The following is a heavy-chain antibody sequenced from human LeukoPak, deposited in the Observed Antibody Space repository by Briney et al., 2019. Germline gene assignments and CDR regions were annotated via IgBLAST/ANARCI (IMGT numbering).Heavy chain of an antibody. J-gene: IGHJ4*02. D-gene: IGHD3-3*01. Sequence: GGSLRLSCAASGFTFDDYAMHWVRQAPGKGLEWVSGISWNSGSIGYADSVKGRFTISRDNAKNSLYLQMNSLRAEDTAVYYCAKDYDFWSGYYSCWGQGTLVTVSS. V-gene: IGHV3-9*01. CDR3: AKDYDFWSGYYSC. CDR1: GFTFDDYA. CDR2: ISWNSGSI.